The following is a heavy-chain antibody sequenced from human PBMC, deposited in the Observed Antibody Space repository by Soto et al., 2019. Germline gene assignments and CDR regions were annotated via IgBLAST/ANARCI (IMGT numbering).Heavy chain of an antibody. CDR1: GFTFSSYG. CDR2: ISYDGSNK. D-gene: IGHD6-6*01. J-gene: IGHJ4*02. CDR3: AKHSSSSSRDY. V-gene: IGHV3-30*18. Sequence: QVQLVESGGGVVQPGRSLRLSCAASGFTFSSYGMHWVRQAPGKGLEWVAVISYDGSNKYYADSVKGRFTISRDNSKNTLYLQMNSLRAEDTAVYYCAKHSSSSSRDYWGQGTLVTVSS.